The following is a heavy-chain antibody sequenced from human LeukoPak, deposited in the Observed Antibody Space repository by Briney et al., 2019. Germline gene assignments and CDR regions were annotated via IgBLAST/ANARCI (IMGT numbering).Heavy chain of an antibody. J-gene: IGHJ6*02. CDR2: ITSSSSTI. CDR1: GFTFSSYS. CDR3: STRGDFGVDYYYYYGMDV. V-gene: IGHV3-48*01. D-gene: IGHD3-3*01. Sequence: PGGSLRLSCAASGFTFSSYSMNWVRQAPGKGLEWVSYITSSSSTIYNADSVKGRFTISRDNAKNSLYLQMNSLRAEDTAVYYCSTRGDFGVDYYYYYGMDVWGQGTTVTVSS.